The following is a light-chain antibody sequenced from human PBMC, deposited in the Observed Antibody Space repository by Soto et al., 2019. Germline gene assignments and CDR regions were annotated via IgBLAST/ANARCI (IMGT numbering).Light chain of an antibody. CDR2: DAS. V-gene: IGKV1-5*01. CDR3: QQANSLPIT. Sequence: DIQMTQSPSTLSASVGDRVTITCRASQSISSWLAWYQQKPGKAPKLLIYDASSLESGVPSRFSGSGSGTDFTLTIGSLQPDDFATYFCQQANSLPITFGQGTRLEIK. CDR1: QSISSW. J-gene: IGKJ5*01.